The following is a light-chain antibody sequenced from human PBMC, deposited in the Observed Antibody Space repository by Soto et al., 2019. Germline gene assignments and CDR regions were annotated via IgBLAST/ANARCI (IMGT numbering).Light chain of an antibody. J-gene: IGLJ3*02. Sequence: HSVLTQPASVSGSPGQSITIPCTGTSSDVGGYNYVSWYQQHPGKAPKLMIYEVSNRPSGVSNRFSGSKSGNTASLTISGLQAEDEADYYCSSYTTTSTRVFGGGTKLTVL. V-gene: IGLV2-14*01. CDR3: SSYTTTSTRV. CDR2: EVS. CDR1: SSDVGGYNY.